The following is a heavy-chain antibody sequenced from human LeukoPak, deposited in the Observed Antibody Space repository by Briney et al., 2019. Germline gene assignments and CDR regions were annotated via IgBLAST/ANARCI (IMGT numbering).Heavy chain of an antibody. V-gene: IGHV1-46*01. CDR2: INPSGGST. D-gene: IGHD1-26*01. J-gene: IGHJ4*02. CDR1: GYTFTSYY. CDR3: ARDERGATGSDY. Sequence: ASVKVSCKASGYTFTSYYMHWVRQAPGQGLEWMGIINPSGGSTSYAQKFQGRVTMTRDMSTSTVYMELSSLRSEDTAVYYCARDERGATGSDYWGQGTLVTVSS.